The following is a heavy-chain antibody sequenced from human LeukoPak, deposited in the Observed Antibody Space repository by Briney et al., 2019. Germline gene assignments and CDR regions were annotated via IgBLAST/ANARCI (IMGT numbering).Heavy chain of an antibody. V-gene: IGHV1-69*05. Sequence: SVKVSCKASGGTFSSYAISWVRQAPGRGLEWMGGIIPIFGTANYAQKFQGRVTITTDESTSTAYMELSSLRPEDTAVYYCARAKVGATLSFDYWGQGTLVTVSS. D-gene: IGHD1-26*01. CDR2: IIPIFGTA. CDR1: GGTFSSYA. CDR3: ARAKVGATLSFDY. J-gene: IGHJ4*02.